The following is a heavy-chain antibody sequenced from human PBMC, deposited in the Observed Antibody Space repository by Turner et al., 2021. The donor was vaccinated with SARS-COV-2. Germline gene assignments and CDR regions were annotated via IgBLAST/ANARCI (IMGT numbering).Heavy chain of an antibody. D-gene: IGHD6-19*01. CDR3: VKGGSGWSMEFDY. CDR2: ISYDGSNK. J-gene: IGHJ4*01. Sequence: QVQLVESGGGVVRPGRSLRLSCAASGFTFSNYGMFWVRQAPGKGLEWVALISYDGSNKHYADSVKGRFTISRDNSKNTLFLQMYSLRAEDTAVYYCVKGGSGWSMEFDYWGHGTLVTVSS. CDR1: GFTFSNYG. V-gene: IGHV3-30*18.